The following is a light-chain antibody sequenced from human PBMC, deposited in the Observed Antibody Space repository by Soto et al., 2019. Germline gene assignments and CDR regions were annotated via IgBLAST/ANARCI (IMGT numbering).Light chain of an antibody. CDR1: QSVGSN. J-gene: IGKJ4*01. CDR2: AAS. Sequence: EIVMTQSAATLSVSPGGRATLSCRPSQSVGSNLAWYQQKPGQAPRLLIYAASTRATGIPARFSGSGSGTDFTLTISSLQSEDFAVYYCQPYNVWPLTFGGGTKVDIK. V-gene: IGKV3-15*01. CDR3: QPYNVWPLT.